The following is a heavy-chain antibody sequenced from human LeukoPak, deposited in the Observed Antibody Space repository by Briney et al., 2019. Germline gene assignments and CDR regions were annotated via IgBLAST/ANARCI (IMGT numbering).Heavy chain of an antibody. J-gene: IGHJ4*02. V-gene: IGHV3-64D*06. CDR3: VNSRMTTVTAFDY. D-gene: IGHD4-17*01. CDR1: AFTLTFSSYA. Sequence: PGGSLRLSCSASAFTLTFSSYAMHWVRQAPGKGLEYGSTISSNGGDTYYADSVKGRFTISRDNSKNTLYLQMSSLRAEDTAVYYCVNSRMTTVTAFDYWGQGTLVTVSS. CDR2: ISSNGGDT.